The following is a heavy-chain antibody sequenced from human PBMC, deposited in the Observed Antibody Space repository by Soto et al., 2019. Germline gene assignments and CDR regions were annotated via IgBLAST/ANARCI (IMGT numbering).Heavy chain of an antibody. CDR3: AREKELQLYYFDY. J-gene: IGHJ4*02. V-gene: IGHV3-30-3*01. Sequence: QVQLVESGGGVVQPGRSLRLSCAASGFTFSTYSMHWVRQAPGKGLEWVAVISYDGSNKFYADSAKGRFTISRDNSKNTLYLQMNTLRAEDTAVYYCAREKELQLYYFDYWGQGTSVTVSS. CDR1: GFTFSTYS. CDR2: ISYDGSNK. D-gene: IGHD1-7*01.